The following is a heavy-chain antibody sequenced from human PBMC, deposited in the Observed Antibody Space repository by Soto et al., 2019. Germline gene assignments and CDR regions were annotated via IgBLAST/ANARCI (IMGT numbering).Heavy chain of an antibody. CDR2: IYWDNDK. J-gene: IGHJ4*02. D-gene: IGHD2-21*02. CDR1: GFSLSTSGVS. CDR3: ARSIVVVTALDY. Sequence: SGPTLVNPTQTLTLTCTLSGFSLSTSGVSVGWIRQPPGKALEWLALIYWDNDKYYSPSLKSRLIITKDTSKNQVVLTMINMDPVDTAVYYCARSIVVVTALDYWGQGTLVTVSS. V-gene: IGHV2-5*02.